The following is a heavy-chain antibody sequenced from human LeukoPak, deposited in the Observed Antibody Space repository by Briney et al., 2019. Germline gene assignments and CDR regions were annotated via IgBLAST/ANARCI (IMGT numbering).Heavy chain of an antibody. CDR3: ARGPMYYDFWSGYLTSPWFDP. CDR2: INHSGST. J-gene: IGHJ5*02. Sequence: KSSETLSLTCAVYGGSFSGYYWSWIRQPPGKGLEWIGEINHSGSTNYNPSLKSRVTISVDTSKNQFSLKLSSVTAADTAVYYCARGPMYYDFWSGYLTSPWFDPWGQGTLVTVSS. D-gene: IGHD3-3*01. CDR1: GGSFSGYY. V-gene: IGHV4-34*01.